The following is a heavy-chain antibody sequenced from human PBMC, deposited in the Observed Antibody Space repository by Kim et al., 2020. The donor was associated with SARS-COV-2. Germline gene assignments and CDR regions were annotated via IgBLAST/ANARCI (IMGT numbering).Heavy chain of an antibody. J-gene: IGHJ6*02. V-gene: IGHV3-15*01. CDR3: TYGSGGNYYYYGMDV. D-gene: IGHD3-10*01. CDR2: IKSKTDGGTT. Sequence: GGSLRLSCAASGFTFSNAWMSWVRQAPGKGLEWVGRIKSKTDGGTTDYAAPVKGRFTISRDDSKNTLYLQMNSLKTEDTAVYYCTYGSGGNYYYYGMDVWGQGTPVTVPS. CDR1: GFTFSNAW.